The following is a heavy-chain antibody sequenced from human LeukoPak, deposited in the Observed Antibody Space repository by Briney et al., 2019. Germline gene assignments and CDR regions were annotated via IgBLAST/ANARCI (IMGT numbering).Heavy chain of an antibody. D-gene: IGHD3-16*02. CDR3: ARGSDYVWGSYRYWIGFDY. Sequence: ASVKVSCKASGYTFTSYGISWVRQAPGQGLEWMGWISAYNGNTNYAQKLQGRVTMTTDTSTSTAYMELRSLRSDDTAVYYCARGSDYVWGSYRYWIGFDYRGQGTLVTVSS. J-gene: IGHJ4*02. V-gene: IGHV1-18*01. CDR1: GYTFTSYG. CDR2: ISAYNGNT.